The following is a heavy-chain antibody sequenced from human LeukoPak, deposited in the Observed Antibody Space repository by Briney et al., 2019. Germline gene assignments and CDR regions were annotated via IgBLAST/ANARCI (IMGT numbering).Heavy chain of an antibody. V-gene: IGHV1-69*01. CDR2: INPMFAAA. J-gene: IGHJ5*02. CDR3: ARDSSGYSYNWFDP. D-gene: IGHD3-22*01. Sequence: SWVRQAPEQGLEWMGGINPMFAAANYAQKFQGRVTITADESTSTAYMELSSLRSEDTAVYYCARDSSGYSYNWFDPWGQGTLVTVSS.